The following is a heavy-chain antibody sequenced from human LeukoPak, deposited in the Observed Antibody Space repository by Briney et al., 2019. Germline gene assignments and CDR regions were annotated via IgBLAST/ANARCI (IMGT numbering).Heavy chain of an antibody. J-gene: IGHJ6*02. CDR2: IYYSGTT. Sequence: SETLSLTCTVSGGSISYYYWSWIRQSPGKGLEWIGYIYYSGTTNYNPSLKSRVTISVDTSRNQFSLQLRSVTAADTAVYYCAREDPQTTVPEGMDVWGQGTTVIVSS. CDR1: GGSISYYY. CDR3: AREDPQTTVPEGMDV. D-gene: IGHD4-17*01. V-gene: IGHV4-59*01.